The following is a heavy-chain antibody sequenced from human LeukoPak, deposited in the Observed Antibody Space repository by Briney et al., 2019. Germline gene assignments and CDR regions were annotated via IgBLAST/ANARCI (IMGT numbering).Heavy chain of an antibody. V-gene: IGHV1-8*01. J-gene: IGHJ3*02. D-gene: IGHD1-14*01. CDR1: GYTITSYD. CDR2: MNPNSGNT. CDR3: AKLPSTTAVTGRVDFDI. Sequence: ASVKVSCKASGYTITSYDINWVRQATGQGLEWMGWMNPNSGNTGYAQKFQGRVTMTRNTSISTAYMELSSLRSEDTAVYYCAKLPSTTAVTGRVDFDIWGQGTMVTVSS.